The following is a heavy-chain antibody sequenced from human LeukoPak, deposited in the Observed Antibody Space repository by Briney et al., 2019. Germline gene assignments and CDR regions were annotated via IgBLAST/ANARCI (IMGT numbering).Heavy chain of an antibody. V-gene: IGHV1-69*06. CDR2: IIPIFGTA. CDR1: GGTFSSYA. J-gene: IGHJ4*02. Sequence: GSSVKVSCKASGGTFSSYAISWVRQAPGQGLEWMGGIIPIFGTANYAQKFQGRVTITADKSTSTAYMELSSLRSEDTAVYYCARDPLLPDGSGYYSDYWGQGTLVTVSS. CDR3: ARDPLLPDGSGYYSDY. D-gene: IGHD3-22*01.